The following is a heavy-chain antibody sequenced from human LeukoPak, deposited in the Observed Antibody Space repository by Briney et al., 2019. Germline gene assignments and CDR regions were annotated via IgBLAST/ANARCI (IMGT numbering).Heavy chain of an antibody. V-gene: IGHV3-30*02. CDR1: GFTFSTYG. Sequence: GGSLRLSCAASGFTFSTYGMHWVRQAPGKGLEWVAFIRYDGSNEYYADSVKGRFTIPRDNSKNTLYLQMNSLRDEDTAVCYCAKDVAVYYYYMDVWGKGTTVTVSS. J-gene: IGHJ6*03. CDR2: IRYDGSNE. CDR3: AKDVAVYYYYMDV.